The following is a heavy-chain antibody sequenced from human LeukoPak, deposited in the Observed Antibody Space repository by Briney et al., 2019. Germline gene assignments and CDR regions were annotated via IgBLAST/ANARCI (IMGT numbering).Heavy chain of an antibody. CDR3: AREILYDSTGYYL. CDR1: GGSFSSYY. Sequence: SETLSLTCAVYGGSFSSYYWTWIRQPPGKGLEWIGSIYYSGSTYYNPSLKSRVTISIDTSKNQFSLRLRSVTAADTAVYYCAREILYDSTGYYLWGQGTVVTVSS. V-gene: IGHV4-34*01. D-gene: IGHD3-22*01. CDR2: IYYSGST. J-gene: IGHJ4*02.